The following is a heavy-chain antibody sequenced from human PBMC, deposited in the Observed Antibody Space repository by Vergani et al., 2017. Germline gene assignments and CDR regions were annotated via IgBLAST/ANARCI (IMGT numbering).Heavy chain of an antibody. D-gene: IGHD1-1*01. CDR3: VRVKGSNWNDHLYDI. Sequence: EVQLVESGGGLVQPGGSLRLSCAASGFTFSSYWMSWVRQAPGKGLEWVGRIRNKANGYTTQYAASVKGRFTISRDDSKSYLYLQMNSLQTEDTALYYCVRVKGSNWNDHLYDIWGQGTLVTVSS. J-gene: IGHJ3*02. V-gene: IGHV3-72*01. CDR2: IRNKANGYTT. CDR1: GFTFSSYW.